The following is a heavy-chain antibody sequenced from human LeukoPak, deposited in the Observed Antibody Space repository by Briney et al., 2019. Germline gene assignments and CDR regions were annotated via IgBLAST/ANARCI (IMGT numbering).Heavy chain of an antibody. CDR1: GGSISSSSYY. Sequence: PSETLSLTCTVSGGSISSSSYYWGWIRQPPGKGLEWIGSIYYSGSTYYNPSLKSRVTISVDTSKNQFSLKLSSVTAADTAVYYCARDPGGYSYFDYWGQGTLVTVSS. J-gene: IGHJ4*02. CDR3: ARDPGGYSYFDY. V-gene: IGHV4-39*07. D-gene: IGHD5-18*01. CDR2: IYYSGST.